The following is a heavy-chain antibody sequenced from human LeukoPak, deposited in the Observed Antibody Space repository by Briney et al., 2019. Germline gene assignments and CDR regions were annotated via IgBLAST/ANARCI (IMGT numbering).Heavy chain of an antibody. CDR3: ARGNCSSTSCYYYYYGMDV. V-gene: IGHV1-69*01. D-gene: IGHD2-2*01. CDR1: GCTFSSYA. J-gene: IGHJ6*02. Sequence: GRSLRLSCAASGCTFSSYAISWMRQAPGQGLEWMGGSIPIFGTANYAQKFQGRVTITADESTSTAYMELSSLRSEDTAVYYCARGNCSSTSCYYYYYGMDVWGQGTTVTVSS. CDR2: SIPIFGTA.